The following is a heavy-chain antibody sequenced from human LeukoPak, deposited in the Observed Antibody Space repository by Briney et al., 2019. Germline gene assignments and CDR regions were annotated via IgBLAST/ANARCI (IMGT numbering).Heavy chain of an antibody. V-gene: IGHV1-8*01. J-gene: IGHJ4*02. D-gene: IGHD6-25*01. CDR1: GYTFTSYD. Sequence: ASVKVSCKASGYTFTSYDINWVRQATGQGLEWMGWMNPNSGNTGYAQKFQGRVTMTRNTSISTAYMELSRLRSDDTAVYYCARGGVQRLDYFDYWGQGTLVTVSS. CDR3: ARGGVQRLDYFDY. CDR2: MNPNSGNT.